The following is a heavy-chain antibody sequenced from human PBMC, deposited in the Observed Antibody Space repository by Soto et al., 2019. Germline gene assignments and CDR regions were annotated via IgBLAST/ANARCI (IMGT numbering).Heavy chain of an antibody. Sequence: GGSLRLSCAASGFTFRTYAMSWVRQAPGKGLEWVSGLFGNGGGISYADSVKGRFTISRDNSNNMLYLQMRSLRVEDTAVYYCAKDRQPDGLWPFDHWGQGILVTVSS. J-gene: IGHJ4*02. V-gene: IGHV3-23*01. CDR1: GFTFRTYA. CDR3: AKDRQPDGLWPFDH. CDR2: LFGNGGGI. D-gene: IGHD2-8*01.